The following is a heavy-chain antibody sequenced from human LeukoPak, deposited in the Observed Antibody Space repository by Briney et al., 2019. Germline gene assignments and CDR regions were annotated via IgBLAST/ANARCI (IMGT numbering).Heavy chain of an antibody. CDR1: GFTFSSYS. D-gene: IGHD6-6*01. CDR2: ISSSSYI. Sequence: GGSLRLSCAASGFTFSSYSMNWVRQAPGKGLEWVSSISSSSYIYYADSVKGRFTISRDNAKNSLYLQMNSLRAEDTAVYYCARERMWQLVLDYWGQGTLVTVSS. CDR3: ARERMWQLVLDY. J-gene: IGHJ4*02. V-gene: IGHV3-21*01.